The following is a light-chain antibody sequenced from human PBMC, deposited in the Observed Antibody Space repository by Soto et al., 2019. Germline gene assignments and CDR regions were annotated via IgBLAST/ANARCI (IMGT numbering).Light chain of an antibody. Sequence: DIQMTQSPSSLSASVGDKITITCRAGQSISTYLNWFQQKPGKAPKLLIYTASNLQSGVPSRFSGSGSGTDFTLTITSLQPEDFATYYCQQSFSTPLTFGGGTKVEI. CDR2: TAS. CDR3: QQSFSTPLT. CDR1: QSISTY. J-gene: IGKJ4*01. V-gene: IGKV1-39*01.